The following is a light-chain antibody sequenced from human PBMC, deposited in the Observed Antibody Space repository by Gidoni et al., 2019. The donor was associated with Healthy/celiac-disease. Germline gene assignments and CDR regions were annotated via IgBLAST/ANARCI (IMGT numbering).Light chain of an antibody. J-gene: IGLJ2*01. CDR2: RDS. CDR3: QAWDSSTAV. CDR1: KLGDKY. V-gene: IGLV3-1*01. Sequence: SDELTQPPSVSVSPGQTASITCSGDKLGDKYACWYQQKPGQSPALVIYRDSKRHSGIPERFSGSNSGNTATLTISGTHAMDEADYYCQAWDSSTAVFGGGTKLTVL.